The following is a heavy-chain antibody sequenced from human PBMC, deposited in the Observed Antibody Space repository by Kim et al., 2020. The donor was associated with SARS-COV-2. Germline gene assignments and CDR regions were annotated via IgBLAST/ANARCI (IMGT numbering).Heavy chain of an antibody. CDR3: PRDARATVVTPGAFDI. D-gene: IGHD4-17*01. J-gene: IGHJ3*02. Sequence: GGSLRLSCAASGFTVSSNYMSWVRQAPVKGLEWVSVIYSGGSTYYADSVKGRVTISRDTSKNTLYLQMNSLRAEDTAVYYCPRDARATVVTPGAFDIWG. CDR1: GFTVSSNY. CDR2: IYSGGST. V-gene: IGHV3-53*01.